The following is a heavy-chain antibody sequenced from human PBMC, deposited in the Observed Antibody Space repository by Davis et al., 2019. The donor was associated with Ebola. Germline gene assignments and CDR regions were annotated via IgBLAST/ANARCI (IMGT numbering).Heavy chain of an antibody. V-gene: IGHV4-4*02. J-gene: IGHJ6*02. CDR1: GGSISSTNW. D-gene: IGHD2-2*01. CDR3: ARGAYCVTPRCYMGTPYYFGMDV. CDR2: IYHTGST. Sequence: PSETLSLTCVVSGGSISSTNWWPWVRQPPGKGLEWIGEIYHTGSTNYNPSLKSRVTMSVDKSMNQFSLKLNSVTAADSALYFCARGAYCVTPRCYMGTPYYFGMDVWGQGTTVIVS.